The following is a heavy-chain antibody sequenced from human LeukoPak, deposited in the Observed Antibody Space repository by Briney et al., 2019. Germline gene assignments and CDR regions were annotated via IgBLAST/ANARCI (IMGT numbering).Heavy chain of an antibody. J-gene: IGHJ4*02. CDR2: INTNTGNP. D-gene: IGHD4-17*01. CDR3: ARSPPFDYGVYDFDY. V-gene: IGHV7-4-1*02. Sequence: ASVKVSCKASGYAFTSYAMNWVRQAPGQGLEWMGWINTNTGNPTYAQGFTGRSVFSLDTSVSTAYLQISSLKAEDTAVYYCARSPPFDYGVYDFDYWGQGTLVTVSS. CDR1: GYAFTSYA.